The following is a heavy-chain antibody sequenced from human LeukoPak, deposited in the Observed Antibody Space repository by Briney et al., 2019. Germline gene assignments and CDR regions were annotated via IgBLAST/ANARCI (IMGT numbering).Heavy chain of an antibody. Sequence: PSETLSLTCTVSGGSINKYYLSWIRQPPGKGLEWIGYIYYTGSTNYNPSLSSRVTISLDTSKSQASLKLTSMTAADTAVYYCARGGSNWALSWGQGTLVTVSS. J-gene: IGHJ5*02. CDR3: ARGGSNWALS. CDR1: GGSINKYY. CDR2: IYYTGST. V-gene: IGHV4-59*13. D-gene: IGHD7-27*01.